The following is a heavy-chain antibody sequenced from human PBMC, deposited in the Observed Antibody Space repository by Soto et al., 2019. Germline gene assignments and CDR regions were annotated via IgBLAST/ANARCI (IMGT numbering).Heavy chain of an antibody. CDR1: GFTFSSYA. V-gene: IGHV3-30-3*01. Sequence: QVQLVESGGGVVQPGRSLRLSCAASGFTFSSYAMHWVRQAPGKGMEWVAVISYDGNNKYYAVSVKGRFTVSRDDSKNTLYLQMNSLRTEDTAVYYCVRASGMDVWGQGTTVTVSS. CDR3: VRASGMDV. J-gene: IGHJ6*01. CDR2: ISYDGNNK.